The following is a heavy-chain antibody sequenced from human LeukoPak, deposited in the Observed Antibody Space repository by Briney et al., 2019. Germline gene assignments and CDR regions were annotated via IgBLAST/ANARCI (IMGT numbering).Heavy chain of an antibody. D-gene: IGHD4-17*01. J-gene: IGHJ4*02. CDR1: GFTFTDVW. V-gene: IGHV3-15*01. CDR2: IKRKTDGGTT. Sequence: YPGGSLRLSCAASGFTFTDVWMTWVRQAPGKGLEWVGRIKRKTDGGTTDYAAPVKGRFTISRDDSQNTLYLQMSSLKTEDTGVYYCTASLDYGEYYFDNWGQGTLVTVSS. CDR3: TASLDYGEYYFDN.